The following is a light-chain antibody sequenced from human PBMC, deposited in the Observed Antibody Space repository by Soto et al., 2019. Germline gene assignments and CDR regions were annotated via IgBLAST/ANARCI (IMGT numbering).Light chain of an antibody. CDR2: DVS. CDR1: SSDVGGYNY. V-gene: IGLV2-8*01. J-gene: IGLJ1*01. CDR3: SSYAGNNKFV. Sequence: QSVLTQPPSASGSPGQSVTISCTGTSSDVGGYNYVYWYQQHPGKAPKLMIYDVSNRPSGVPDRFSGSKSGNTASLTVSGLQAEDEADYYCSSYAGNNKFVFGTGTKVTVL.